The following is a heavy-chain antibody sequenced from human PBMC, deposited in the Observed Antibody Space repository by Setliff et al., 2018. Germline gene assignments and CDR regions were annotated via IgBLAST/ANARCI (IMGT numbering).Heavy chain of an antibody. J-gene: IGHJ6*03. V-gene: IGHV1-69*05. Sequence: SVKVSCKTSGYAFITFGMSWVRQAPGQGLEWMGWMSPVYGIANYARKFQGRVTIITDESTSTAYMELSSLRSEDTAVYFCAREGVDTRSSTDYRYYMDVWGKGTTVTVSS. CDR2: MSPVYGIA. CDR3: AREGVDTRSSTDYRYYMDV. D-gene: IGHD5-18*01. CDR1: GYAFITFG.